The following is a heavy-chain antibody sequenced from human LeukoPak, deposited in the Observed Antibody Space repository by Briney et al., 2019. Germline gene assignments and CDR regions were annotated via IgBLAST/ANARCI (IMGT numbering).Heavy chain of an antibody. CDR3: AKGPFSTYGDYAAFDV. V-gene: IGHV3-23*01. CDR2: ISGSGGRT. J-gene: IGHJ3*01. Sequence: GGSLRLSCAASGFTFSSNAMSWVRQAPGKGLEWVSAISGSGGRTYYADSVKGRFTISRDNSKNTLYLQMNSLRAEDTAVYYCAKGPFSTYGDYAAFDVWGQGTMVTVSS. D-gene: IGHD4-17*01. CDR1: GFTFSSNA.